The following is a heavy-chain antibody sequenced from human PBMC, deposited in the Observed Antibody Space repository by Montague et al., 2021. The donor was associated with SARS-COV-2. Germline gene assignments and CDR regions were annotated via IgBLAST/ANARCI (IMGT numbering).Heavy chain of an antibody. CDR3: AHRFAGFFDY. J-gene: IGHJ4*02. CDR2: IYGGDEK. Sequence: PALVKPTQTLTLTCTFSGFSLNTPEVAVGWIRQPPGKALEWLVLIYGGDEKRYGPSLQSRLTITRDTSKSQVVLTMTNMDPVDTATYFCAHRFAGFFDYWGQGILVTVSS. V-gene: IGHV2-5*05. CDR1: GFSLNTPEVA.